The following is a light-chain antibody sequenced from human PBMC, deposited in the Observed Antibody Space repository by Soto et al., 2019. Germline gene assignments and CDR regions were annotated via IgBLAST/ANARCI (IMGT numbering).Light chain of an antibody. J-gene: IGKJ2*01. CDR3: QQYGSSPET. CDR2: GAS. CDR1: QSVSSSY. V-gene: IGKV3-20*01. Sequence: EIVLTQSPGTLSLSPGERATLSCRASQSVSSSYLAWYQQKPGQAPRLLIYGASSRATGIPDRFSGSGSGTDFTLTSSRLEPEDVAVYYCQQYGSSPETCGQGTKLEIK.